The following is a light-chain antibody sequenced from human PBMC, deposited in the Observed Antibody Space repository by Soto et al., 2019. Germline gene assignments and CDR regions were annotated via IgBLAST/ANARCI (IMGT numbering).Light chain of an antibody. J-gene: IGKJ4*01. CDR3: QQYGSSPLT. Sequence: EIVLTQSPGTLSLSPGERATLSCRASQSVSSNYLAWYQQKPGQAPRLLIYGASSRAAGIPDRFSGSGSGTDFTLTISRLEPEDFAVYYCQQYGSSPLTFGGGTEVEIK. CDR2: GAS. CDR1: QSVSSNY. V-gene: IGKV3-20*01.